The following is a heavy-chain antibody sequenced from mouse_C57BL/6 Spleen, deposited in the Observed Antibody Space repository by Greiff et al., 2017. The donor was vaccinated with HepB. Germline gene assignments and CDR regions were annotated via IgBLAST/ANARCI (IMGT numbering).Heavy chain of an antibody. Sequence: VKLQESGAELVRPGASVKLSCKASGYTFTDYYINWVKQRPGQGLEWIARIYPGSGNTYYNEKFKGKATLTAEKSSSTAYMQLSSLTSEDSAVYFCARLEGYGNFDYWGQGTTLTVSS. D-gene: IGHD2-1*01. CDR3: ARLEGYGNFDY. V-gene: IGHV1-76*01. CDR1: GYTFTDYY. J-gene: IGHJ2*01. CDR2: IYPGSGNT.